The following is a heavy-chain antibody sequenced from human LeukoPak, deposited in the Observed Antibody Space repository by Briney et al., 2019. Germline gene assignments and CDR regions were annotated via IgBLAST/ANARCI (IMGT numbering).Heavy chain of an antibody. Sequence: EASVKVSCKASGYTFTSYGISWVRQAPGQGLEWMGWISAYNGNTNYAQKLQGRVTMTTDTSTSTAYMELRSLRSDDTAVYYCAREETHLGGYSYGSRAPGGWFDPWGQGTLVTVSS. J-gene: IGHJ5*02. CDR3: AREETHLGGYSYGSRAPGGWFDP. D-gene: IGHD5-18*01. CDR2: ISAYNGNT. CDR1: GYTFTSYG. V-gene: IGHV1-18*01.